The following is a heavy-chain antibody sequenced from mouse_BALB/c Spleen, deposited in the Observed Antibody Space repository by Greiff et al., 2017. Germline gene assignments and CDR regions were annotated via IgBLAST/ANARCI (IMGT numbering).Heavy chain of an antibody. CDR2: IDPENGDT. J-gene: IGHJ3*01. V-gene: IGHV14-4*02. D-gene: IGHD3-3*01. Sequence: EVQLQQSGAELVRPGASVKLSCTASGFNIKDYYMHWVKQRPEQGLEWIGWIDPENGDTEYAPKFQGKATMTADTSSNTAYLQLSSLTSEDTAVYYCNAGRGFAYWGQGTLVTVSA. CDR1: GFNIKDYY. CDR3: NAGRGFAY.